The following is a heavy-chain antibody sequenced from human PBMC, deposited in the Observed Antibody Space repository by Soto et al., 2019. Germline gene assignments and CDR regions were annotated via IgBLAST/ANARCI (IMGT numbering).Heavy chain of an antibody. CDR3: ARNSYYVFWSGVHIPYYYYDYMDV. CDR2: IWYDGSNK. CDR1: GFTSSSYG. J-gene: IGHJ6*03. Sequence: GGSLRLSCAASGFTSSSYGMHWVRQAPGKGLEWVAVIWYDGSNKYYADSVKGRFTISRDNSKNTLYLQMNSLRAEDTAVYYCARNSYYVFWSGVHIPYYYYDYMDVWGKGTTVTVPS. V-gene: IGHV3-33*01. D-gene: IGHD3-3*01.